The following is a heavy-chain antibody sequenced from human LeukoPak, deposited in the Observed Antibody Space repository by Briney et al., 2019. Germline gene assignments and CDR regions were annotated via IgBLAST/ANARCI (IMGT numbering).Heavy chain of an antibody. D-gene: IGHD5-24*01. CDR3: ANILGGKRWLQPFDY. J-gene: IGHJ4*02. CDR1: GFTFSSYA. Sequence: GGSLRLSCAASGFTFSSYAMSWVRQAPGKGLDWVSAISGSGGSTYYADSVKGRFTISRDNSKNTLYLQMNSLRAEDTAVYYCANILGGKRWLQPFDYWGQGTLVTVSS. CDR2: ISGSGGST. V-gene: IGHV3-23*01.